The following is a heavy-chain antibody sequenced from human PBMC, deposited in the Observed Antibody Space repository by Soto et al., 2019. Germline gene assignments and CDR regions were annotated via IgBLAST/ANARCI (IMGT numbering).Heavy chain of an antibody. CDR3: ATKGRWYVGYYYYGMDV. V-gene: IGHV1-24*01. D-gene: IGHD6-13*01. J-gene: IGHJ6*02. CDR2: FDPEDGET. Sequence: GASVKVSCKASGYSLSSYGIAWVRQAPGKGLEWMGGFDPEDGETIYAQKFQGRVTMTEDTSTDTAYMELSSLRSEDTAVYYCATKGRWYVGYYYYGMDVWGQGTTVTVSS. CDR1: GYSLSSYG.